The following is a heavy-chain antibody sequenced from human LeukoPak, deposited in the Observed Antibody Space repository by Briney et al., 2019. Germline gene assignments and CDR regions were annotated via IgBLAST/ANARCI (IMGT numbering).Heavy chain of an antibody. CDR3: ARGTYYYDSSGQGYFDY. D-gene: IGHD3-22*01. CDR2: IHHIGST. Sequence: PSESLSLPRAVYGESHRGYYWSWIPDPPGKGLEWIGEIHHIGSTNYNPSLKSRVTISLDTSKNQFSLKLSSVTAADTAVYYCARGTYYYDSSGQGYFDYWGQGTLVTVSS. V-gene: IGHV4-34*01. J-gene: IGHJ4*02. CDR1: GESHRGYY.